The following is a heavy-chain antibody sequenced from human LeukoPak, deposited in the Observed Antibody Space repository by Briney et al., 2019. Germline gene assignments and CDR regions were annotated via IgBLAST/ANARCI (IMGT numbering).Heavy chain of an antibody. CDR2: FDPEDGET. CDR3: ATGDHSGLNWFDP. CDR1: GYTLTELS. D-gene: IGHD5-12*01. V-gene: IGHV1-24*01. J-gene: IGHJ5*02. Sequence: VASVTVSCKVSGYTLTELSMHWVRQAPGKGLEWMGGFDPEDGETIYAQKFQGRVTMTEDTSTDTAYMELSSLRSEDTAVYYCATGDHSGLNWFDPWGKGTVVPVSS.